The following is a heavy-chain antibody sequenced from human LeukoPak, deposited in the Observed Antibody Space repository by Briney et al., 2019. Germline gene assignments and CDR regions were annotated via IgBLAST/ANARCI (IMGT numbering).Heavy chain of an antibody. CDR1: GGSFSGYY. Sequence: SETLSLTCAVYGGSFSGYYWSWIRQPPGKGLEWIGEINHSGSTNYNPSLKSRVTISVDTSKNQFSLKLSSVTAADTAVYYCAREGAYDILTGYYERGSFDYWGQGTLVTVSS. CDR2: INHSGST. CDR3: AREGAYDILTGYYERGSFDY. V-gene: IGHV4-34*01. D-gene: IGHD3-9*01. J-gene: IGHJ4*02.